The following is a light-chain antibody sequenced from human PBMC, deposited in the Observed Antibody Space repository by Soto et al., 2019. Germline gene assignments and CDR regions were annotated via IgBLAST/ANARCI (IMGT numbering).Light chain of an antibody. Sequence: EIVLTQSPGTLSLSPGERATLSCSASQSVISTYLAWYQQKPGQAPRLLIFGGSGRATGIPDRFSGSGSGTDFTLTISRLEPEDFAVYYCQLYGTSMYTFGQGTKLEIK. CDR1: QSVISTY. J-gene: IGKJ2*01. CDR2: GGS. CDR3: QLYGTSMYT. V-gene: IGKV3-20*01.